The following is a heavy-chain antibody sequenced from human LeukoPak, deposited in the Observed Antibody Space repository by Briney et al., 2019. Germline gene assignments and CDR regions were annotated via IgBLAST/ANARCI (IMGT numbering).Heavy chain of an antibody. Sequence: PGRSLRLSCAASGVTFRSYAMHWVRQAPGKGLEWVAVISYDGSNKYYADSVKGRFTISRDNSKNTLYLQMNSLRAEDTAVYYCARDLRFLEWLPQDYYYYGMDVWGQGTTVTVSS. CDR1: GVTFRSYA. CDR2: ISYDGSNK. CDR3: ARDLRFLEWLPQDYYYYGMDV. V-gene: IGHV3-30-3*01. D-gene: IGHD3-3*01. J-gene: IGHJ6*02.